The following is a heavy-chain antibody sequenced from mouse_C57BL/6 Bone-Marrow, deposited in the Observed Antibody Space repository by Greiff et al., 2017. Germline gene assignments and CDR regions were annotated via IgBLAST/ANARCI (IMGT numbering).Heavy chain of an antibody. CDR3: ARSAPPLLSSYAMDY. V-gene: IGHV1-81*01. D-gene: IGHD2-10*01. Sequence: VQLQQSGDELARPGASVKLSCKASGYTFTSYGISWVKQRTGQGLEWIGEIYPRSGNTYYNEKFKGKATLTADKSSSTAYMELRSLTSEDSAVYFCARSAPPLLSSYAMDYWGQGTSVTVSS. CDR1: GYTFTSYG. CDR2: IYPRSGNT. J-gene: IGHJ4*01.